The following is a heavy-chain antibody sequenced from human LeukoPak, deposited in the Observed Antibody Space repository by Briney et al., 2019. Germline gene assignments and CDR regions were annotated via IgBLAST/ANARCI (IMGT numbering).Heavy chain of an antibody. CDR1: GGSFSGYY. CDR3: ARGPIRRPEIDY. CDR2: INHSGST. D-gene: IGHD4-17*01. V-gene: IGHV4-34*01. Sequence: PSETLSLTCAVYGGSFSGYYWSWIRQPPGKGLEWIGEINHSGSTNYNPSLKSRVTISVDTSKNQFSLKLSSVTAADTAVYYCARGPIRRPEIDYWGQGTLVTVSS. J-gene: IGHJ4*02.